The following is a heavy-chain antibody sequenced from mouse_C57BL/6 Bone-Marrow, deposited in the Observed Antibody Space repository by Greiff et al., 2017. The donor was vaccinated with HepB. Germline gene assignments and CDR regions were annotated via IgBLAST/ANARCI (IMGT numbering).Heavy chain of an antibody. CDR1: GFTFTDYY. V-gene: IGHV7-3*01. J-gene: IGHJ2*01. CDR3: ARYYYGSSYFDY. CDR2: IRNKANGYTT. D-gene: IGHD1-1*01. Sequence: DVMLVESGGGLVQPGGSLSLSCAASGFTFTDYYMSWVRQPPGKALEWLGFIRNKANGYTTEYSASVKGRFTISRDNSQSILYLQMNALRAEDSATYYCARYYYGSSYFDYWGQGTTLTVSP.